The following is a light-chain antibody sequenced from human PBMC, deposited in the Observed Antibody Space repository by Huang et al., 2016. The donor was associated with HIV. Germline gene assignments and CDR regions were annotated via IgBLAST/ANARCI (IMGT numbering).Light chain of an antibody. J-gene: IGKJ1*01. CDR3: MQGTHWWA. CDR1: ESLLYSDGNTY. Sequence: DVVMTQFPVSLPVTLGQSASISCRSSESLLYSDGNTYVNWFQQRPGQPPRRLIYKVSNRDSGVPDRCSGSGSGTDFTLNISRVEAEDVGIYYCMQGTHWWAFGQGTKVEI. CDR2: KVS. V-gene: IGKV2-30*01.